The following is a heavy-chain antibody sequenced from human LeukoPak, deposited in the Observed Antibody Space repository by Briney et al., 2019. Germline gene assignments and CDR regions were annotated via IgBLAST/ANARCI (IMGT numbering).Heavy chain of an antibody. Sequence: GGSLRLSCAASGFTFSSYAMHWVRQAPGKGLEWVAVISYDGSNKYYADSVKGRFTISRDNSKNTLYLQMNSLRAEDTAVYYCARVRGIAVADYWGQGTLVTVSS. CDR1: GFTFSSYA. J-gene: IGHJ4*02. CDR3: ARVRGIAVADY. D-gene: IGHD6-19*01. V-gene: IGHV3-30-3*01. CDR2: ISYDGSNK.